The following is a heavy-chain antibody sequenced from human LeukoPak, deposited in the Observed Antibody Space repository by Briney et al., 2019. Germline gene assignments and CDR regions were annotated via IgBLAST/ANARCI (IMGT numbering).Heavy chain of an antibody. CDR2: INPNTNGT. CDR3: ARVGYNWNDAKYFDY. Sequence: ASVKVSCKASGYTFTGYYMHWVRQAPGQGLEWMGWINPNTNGTNYAQKFQGRVTMTRDTSISTGYMELSRLRSDDTAVYYCARVGYNWNDAKYFDYWGQGTLVTVSS. V-gene: IGHV1-2*02. J-gene: IGHJ4*02. CDR1: GYTFTGYY. D-gene: IGHD1-1*01.